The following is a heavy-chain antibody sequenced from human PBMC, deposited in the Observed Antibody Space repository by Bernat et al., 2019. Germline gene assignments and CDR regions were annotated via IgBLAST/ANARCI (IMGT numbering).Heavy chain of an antibody. Sequence: QVQLVESGGGVVQPGRSLRLSCAASGFTFSTYGMHWVRQAPGKGLEWVAVIWYDGSNKYYAASVKDRFTISKDNSKNTLSLEMNSLGAEDTAVYYCARDRAVTHLDYWGQGTLVTVSS. CDR2: IWYDGSNK. J-gene: IGHJ4*02. V-gene: IGHV3-33*01. CDR1: GFTFSTYG. D-gene: IGHD4-23*01. CDR3: ARDRAVTHLDY.